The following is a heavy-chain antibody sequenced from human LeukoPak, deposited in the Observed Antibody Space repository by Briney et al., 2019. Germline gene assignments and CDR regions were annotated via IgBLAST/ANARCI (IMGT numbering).Heavy chain of an antibody. J-gene: IGHJ3*02. CDR3: ARDLEERYCSSTSCLSGGAFDI. CDR2: MNPNSGNT. V-gene: IGHV1-8*03. CDR1: GYTFTSYD. D-gene: IGHD2-2*01. Sequence: ASVKVSCKASGYTFTSYDINWVRQATGQGLEWMGWMNPNSGNTGYAQKFQGRVTITRNTSISTAYMELSSLRSEDTAVYYCARDLEERYCSSTSCLSGGAFDIWGQGTMVTVSS.